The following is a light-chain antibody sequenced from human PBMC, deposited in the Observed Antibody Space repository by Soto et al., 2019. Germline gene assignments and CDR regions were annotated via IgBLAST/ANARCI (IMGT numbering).Light chain of an antibody. CDR3: QQRNNWHPIT. CDR2: DAP. J-gene: IGKJ5*01. V-gene: IGKV3D-11*01. Sequence: QSPVTLSLSPAEISTLACSISQRVSSSLAWYQQRTGQAPRLIIYDAPNRAHGIPARFSGSGSGTDFTLTIDNLEPEDFAIYYCQQRNNWHPITFGQGTRLEIK. CDR1: QRVSSS.